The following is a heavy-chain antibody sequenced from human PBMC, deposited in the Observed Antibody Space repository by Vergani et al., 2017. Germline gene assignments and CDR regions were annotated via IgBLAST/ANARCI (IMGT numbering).Heavy chain of an antibody. CDR1: GFTFIMHA. D-gene: IGHD2/OR15-2a*01. Sequence: EVQLLESGGDLVQPGGSLRLSCAASGFTFIMHAMSWVRQAPGKGLEWVSTLSASDRRTHYADSVKGRFTISRDISKNTVFLQMHSLGAEKTAIYYCVKEKIDLGSYFFDSWGHGILVTVSS. J-gene: IGHJ4*01. CDR3: VKEKIDLGSYFFDS. CDR2: LSASDRRT. V-gene: IGHV3-23*01.